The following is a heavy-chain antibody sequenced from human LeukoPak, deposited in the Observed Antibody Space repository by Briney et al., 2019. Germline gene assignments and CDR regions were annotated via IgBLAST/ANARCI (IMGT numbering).Heavy chain of an antibody. CDR1: GGSISSYY. Sequence: SETLSLTCTVSGGSISSYYWSWIRQPPGKGLEWIGYIYYSGSTNYNPSLKSRVTISVDTSKNQFSLKLSSVTAADTAVYYCARDTSLVVPAAGTVRAFDIWGQGTMVTVSS. J-gene: IGHJ3*02. CDR3: ARDTSLVVPAAGTVRAFDI. CDR2: IYYSGST. D-gene: IGHD2-2*01. V-gene: IGHV4-59*12.